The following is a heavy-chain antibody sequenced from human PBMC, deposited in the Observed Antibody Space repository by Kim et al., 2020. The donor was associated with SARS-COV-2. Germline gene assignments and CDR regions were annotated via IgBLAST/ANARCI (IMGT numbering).Heavy chain of an antibody. J-gene: IGHJ5*02. Sequence: SETLSLTCAVYGGSFSGYYWSWIRQPPGKGLEWIGEINHSGSTNYNPSLKSRVTISVDTSKNQFSLKLSSVTAADTAVYYCARAGSIHRGSGSYFSPLSGYLRGNWFDPWGQGTLVTVSS. D-gene: IGHD3-10*01. V-gene: IGHV4-34*01. CDR2: INHSGST. CDR1: GGSFSGYY. CDR3: ARAGSIHRGSGSYFSPLSGYLRGNWFDP.